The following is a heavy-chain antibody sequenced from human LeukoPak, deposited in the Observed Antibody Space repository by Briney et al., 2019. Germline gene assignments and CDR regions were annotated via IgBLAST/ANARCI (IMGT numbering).Heavy chain of an antibody. CDR2: IRSSSSYI. Sequence: GGSLRLSCAASGFTFSSYSMNWVRQAPGKGQEWVSSIRSSSSYIYYADSVKGRFTISRDNAKNSLYLQMNSLRAEDTAVYYCARVYLPTSYYYYYYMDVWGKGTTVTVSS. J-gene: IGHJ6*03. CDR1: GFTFSSYS. CDR3: ARVYLPTSYYYYYYMDV. V-gene: IGHV3-21*01. D-gene: IGHD3-16*01.